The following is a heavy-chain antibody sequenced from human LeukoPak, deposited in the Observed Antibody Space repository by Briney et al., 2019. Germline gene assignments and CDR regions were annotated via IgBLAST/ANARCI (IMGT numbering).Heavy chain of an antibody. Sequence: AASVKVSCKASGYTFTGYYMHWVRQAPGQGVEGMGGINPNSGGTNYAQKFQGRVTMTRDTSISTAYMELSRLRSDDTAVYYCARVTMIVVARDPFDYWGQGTLVTVSS. D-gene: IGHD3-22*01. V-gene: IGHV1-2*02. J-gene: IGHJ4*02. CDR1: GYTFTGYY. CDR3: ARVTMIVVARDPFDY. CDR2: INPNSGGT.